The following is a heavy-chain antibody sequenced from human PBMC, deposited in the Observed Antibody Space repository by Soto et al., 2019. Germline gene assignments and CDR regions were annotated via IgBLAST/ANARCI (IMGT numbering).Heavy chain of an antibody. Sequence: QVQLVQSGAEVKKPGASVKVSCKASGYTFTSYGISWVRQAPGQGLEWMGWISAYNGNTNYAQKLQGRVTMTTDTSPSTAYMELRSLRSDATAVYYCARGLRSPGRTEYFQHWGQGTLVTVSS. CDR3: ARGLRSPGRTEYFQH. J-gene: IGHJ1*01. CDR1: GYTFTSYG. D-gene: IGHD4-17*01. V-gene: IGHV1-18*01. CDR2: ISAYNGNT.